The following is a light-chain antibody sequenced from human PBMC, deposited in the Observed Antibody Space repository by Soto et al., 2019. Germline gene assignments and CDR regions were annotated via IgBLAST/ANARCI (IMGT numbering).Light chain of an antibody. CDR3: QQYNNYPWT. V-gene: IGKV1-5*03. J-gene: IGKJ1*01. Sequence: DIQMTQSPSTLSASVGDRVTITCRASQSISSWLAWYQQKPGKDPKLLIYKASSLESGVPSRFSGSGSGTEFTLTISRLQTDDFATYYCQQYNNYPWTFGQGTKVEIK. CDR2: KAS. CDR1: QSISSW.